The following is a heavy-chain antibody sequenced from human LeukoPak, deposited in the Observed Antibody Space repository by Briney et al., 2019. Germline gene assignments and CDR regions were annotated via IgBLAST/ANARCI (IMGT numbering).Heavy chain of an antibody. CDR3: ARVPIDCKAVAATFDY. CDR2: INSNSGGR. D-gene: IGHD6-19*01. J-gene: IGHJ4*02. V-gene: IGHV1-2*02. Sequence: GASVKVSCKASGYTFTAYFMHWVRQAPGQGLEWMGWINSNSGGRHYAQKFQGRVTMTRDTSISTAYMELSRLRYDDTAVYYCARVPIDCKAVAATFDYWGQGTLVTVSS. CDR1: GYTFTAYF.